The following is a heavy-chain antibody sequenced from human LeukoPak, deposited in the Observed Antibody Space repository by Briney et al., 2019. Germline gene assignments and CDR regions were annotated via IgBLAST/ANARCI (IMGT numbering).Heavy chain of an antibody. CDR2: IKQYGSEK. Sequence: PGGSLRLSCGASGFTFSNYWMSWVGQVPGKGLEWVANIKQYGSEKYYVDSVKGRFTISRDNAKNSLYLEMNSVRAEDAGVYYCARDKIVGATALDYWGQGTLVTVSS. D-gene: IGHD1-26*01. CDR3: ARDKIVGATALDY. V-gene: IGHV3-7*01. J-gene: IGHJ4*02. CDR1: GFTFSNYW.